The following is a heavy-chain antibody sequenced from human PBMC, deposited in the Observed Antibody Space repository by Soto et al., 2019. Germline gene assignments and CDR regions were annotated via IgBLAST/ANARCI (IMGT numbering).Heavy chain of an antibody. J-gene: IGHJ4*02. CDR3: VHNGKDCTGARCYWDFDY. D-gene: IGHD2-15*01. Sequence: QITLKESGPTLVKPTQTLTLTCTFSGFSFSTSGVGVGWIRQPPGKALEWLALIYWDDDKRYSPSLKSRLTITQDTAKNQVVLTMTKMDPVDTATYYCVHNGKDCTGARCYWDFDYWGQGTLVTISS. V-gene: IGHV2-5*02. CDR1: GFSFSTSGVG. CDR2: IYWDDDK.